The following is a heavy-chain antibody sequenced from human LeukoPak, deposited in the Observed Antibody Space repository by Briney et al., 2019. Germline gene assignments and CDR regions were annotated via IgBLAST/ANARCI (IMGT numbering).Heavy chain of an antibody. Sequence: ASVKVSCKASGGTFSSYAISWVRQAPGQGLEWMGGIIPIFGTANYAQKFQGRVTITADESTSTAYMELRSLRSDDTAVYYCARDGSSSSSVHYYYGMDVWGQGTTVTVSS. V-gene: IGHV1-69*13. J-gene: IGHJ6*02. CDR1: GGTFSSYA. D-gene: IGHD6-6*01. CDR3: ARDGSSSSSVHYYYGMDV. CDR2: IIPIFGTA.